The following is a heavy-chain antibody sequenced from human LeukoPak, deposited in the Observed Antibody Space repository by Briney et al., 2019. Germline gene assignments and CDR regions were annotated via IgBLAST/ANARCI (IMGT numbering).Heavy chain of an antibody. CDR2: VTSGGGGT. Sequence: PGGSLRLSCEASGFSFSSYAFAWVRQGPGKGLEWVAAVTSGGGGTHFADSVKGRFTISRDNTKNTMFLQMNGLRVEDTAMYFCGSDPNGDYVGALGYWGRGALVTVSS. CDR3: GSDPNGDYVGALGY. D-gene: IGHD2-8*01. V-gene: IGHV3-23*01. CDR1: GFSFSSYA. J-gene: IGHJ4*01.